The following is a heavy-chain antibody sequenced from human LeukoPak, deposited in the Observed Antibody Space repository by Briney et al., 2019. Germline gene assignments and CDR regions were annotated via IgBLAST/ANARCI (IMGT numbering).Heavy chain of an antibody. CDR2: IYSGGST. CDR3: ARERHGVYYYDSSGYQFDY. CDR1: GFTVSSNY. J-gene: IGHJ4*02. Sequence: PGGSLRLSCAASGFTVSSNYMSWVRQAPGKGLEWVSVIYSGGSTYYADSVEGRFTISRDNSKNTLYLQMNSLRAEDTAVYYCARERHGVYYYDSSGYQFDYWGQGTLVTVSS. V-gene: IGHV3-66*01. D-gene: IGHD3-22*01.